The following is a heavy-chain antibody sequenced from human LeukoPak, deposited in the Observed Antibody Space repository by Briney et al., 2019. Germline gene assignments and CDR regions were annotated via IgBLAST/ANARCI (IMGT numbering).Heavy chain of an antibody. CDR3: ARSGEITMVRGVIITGGNWFDP. D-gene: IGHD3-10*01. J-gene: IGHJ5*02. CDR1: GGSISSYY. Sequence: PSETLSLTCTVSGGSISSYYWSWIRQPAGKGLEWIGRIYTSGSTNYSPSLKSRVTMSVDTSKNQFSLKLSSVTAADTAVYYCARSGEITMVRGVIITGGNWFDPWGQGTLVTVSS. CDR2: IYTSGST. V-gene: IGHV4-4*07.